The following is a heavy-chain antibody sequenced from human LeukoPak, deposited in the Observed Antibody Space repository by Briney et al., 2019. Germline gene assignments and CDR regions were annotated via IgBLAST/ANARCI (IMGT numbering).Heavy chain of an antibody. CDR2: IDPHSGGT. V-gene: IGHV1-2*02. D-gene: IGHD3-22*01. CDR1: GYTFIDYY. Sequence: ASVKASCKASGYTFIDYYIHWVRQAPGQGLEWMGWIDPHSGGTKYAQKLQGRVTMTRDASISTAYMELSRLRSDDTAIYYCAREYYDSSGRKHGFDTWGQGTKVTVSS. CDR3: AREYYDSSGRKHGFDT. J-gene: IGHJ3*02.